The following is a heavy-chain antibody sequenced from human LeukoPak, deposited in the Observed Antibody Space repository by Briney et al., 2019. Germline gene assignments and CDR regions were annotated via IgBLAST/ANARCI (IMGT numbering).Heavy chain of an antibody. V-gene: IGHV3-48*01. Sequence: PGGSLRLSCAPSGFILSDYNMKWVRQSPGKGLEWVSYINSSSSTIYYAHSGKGRFTNSRDNAKNSLYLQMNSLRAEDTAVYYCARVHDSGGFYSRRHKYYFDYWGQGTLVTVSS. CDR1: GFILSDYN. CDR3: ARVHDSGGFYSRRHKYYFDY. D-gene: IGHD3-10*01. CDR2: INSSSSTI. J-gene: IGHJ4*02.